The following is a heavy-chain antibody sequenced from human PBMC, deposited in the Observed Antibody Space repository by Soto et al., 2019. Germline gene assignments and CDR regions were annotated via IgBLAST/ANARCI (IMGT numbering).Heavy chain of an antibody. V-gene: IGHV3-30*14. CDR3: ARAYVWGSYRFHGMDV. D-gene: IGHD3-16*02. J-gene: IGHJ6*02. Sequence: TGGSLRLSCAASGFTFSSYAMHWVRQAPGKGLEWVAVISYDGSNKYYADSVKGRFTISRDNSKNTLYLQMNSLRAEDTAVYYCARAYVWGSYRFHGMDVWGQGTTVTVSS. CDR2: ISYDGSNK. CDR1: GFTFSSYA.